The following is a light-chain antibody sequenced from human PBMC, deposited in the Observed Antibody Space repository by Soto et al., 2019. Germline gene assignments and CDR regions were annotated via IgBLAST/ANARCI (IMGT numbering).Light chain of an antibody. J-gene: IGKJ5*01. Sequence: EIVLTQSPGTLSLSPGERATLSCRASQSVSSSYLAWYQQKPGQAPRLLIYGASTRATGIPARFSGSGSGTDFTLTITSLEPEDFAVYYCQHRSNWPTFGQGTRLEIK. CDR3: QHRSNWPT. CDR1: QSVSSSY. V-gene: IGKV3D-20*02. CDR2: GAS.